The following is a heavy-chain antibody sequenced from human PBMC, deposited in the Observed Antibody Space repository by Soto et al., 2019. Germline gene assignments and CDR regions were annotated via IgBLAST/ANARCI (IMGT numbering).Heavy chain of an antibody. CDR3: ARGLTTVTTVNTAFDY. J-gene: IGHJ4*02. CDR2: ISAYNGNT. CDR1: GYTFTIYG. D-gene: IGHD4-17*01. V-gene: IGHV1-18*01. Sequence: ASLKVSFKASGYTFTIYGISWGRQAPGQRLEWMGWISAYNGNTNCAQKLQGRVTMTTDTSTSTAYMELRSLSSDDTAVYYCARGLTTVTTVNTAFDYWGQGTLVTVSS.